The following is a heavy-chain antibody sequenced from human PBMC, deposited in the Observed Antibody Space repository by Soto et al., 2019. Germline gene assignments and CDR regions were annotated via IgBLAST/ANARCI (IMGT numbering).Heavy chain of an antibody. D-gene: IGHD5-18*01. V-gene: IGHV3-7*01. CDR2: NKQDGSEE. J-gene: IGHJ5*02. CDR3: ARGGFSYGTGIEH. Sequence: GVTLRLSCAAAGFSITRYWMSWVRHAPGKGLEWVADNKQDGSEEYYVDSVKGRFTVSRDNAKNSVYLQLNRLRVEDTALYYCARGGFSYGTGIEHWGQGALVTVSS. CDR1: GFSITRYW.